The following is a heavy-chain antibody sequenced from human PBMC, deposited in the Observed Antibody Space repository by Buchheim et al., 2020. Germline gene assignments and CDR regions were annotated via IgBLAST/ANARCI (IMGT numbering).Heavy chain of an antibody. CDR2: ISYDGSNK. V-gene: IGHV3-30-3*01. CDR1: GFAFSSYA. Sequence: VQLLESGGGLVQPGGSLRLSCAASGFAFSSYAMHWVRQAPGKGLEWVTVISYDGSNKYYADSVKGRFTISRDNSKKTLYLQMNSLRAEDTAVYYCVRYYGDYSLDYWGQGTL. J-gene: IGHJ4*02. CDR3: VRYYGDYSLDY. D-gene: IGHD4-17*01.